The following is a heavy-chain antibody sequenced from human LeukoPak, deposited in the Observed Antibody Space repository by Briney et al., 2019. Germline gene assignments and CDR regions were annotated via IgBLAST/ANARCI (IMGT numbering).Heavy chain of an antibody. CDR1: GGSISSGSYY. V-gene: IGHV4-61*02. CDR2: IYTSGST. J-gene: IGHJ6*03. CDR3: ARDAPYRAAAGTGYYYYYMDV. D-gene: IGHD6-13*01. Sequence: SETLSLTCTVSGGSISSGSYYWSWIRQPAGKGLEWIGRIYTSGSTNYNPSLKSRVTISVDTSKNQFSLKLSSVTAADTAVYYCARDAPYRAAAGTGYYYYYMDVWGKGTTVTVSS.